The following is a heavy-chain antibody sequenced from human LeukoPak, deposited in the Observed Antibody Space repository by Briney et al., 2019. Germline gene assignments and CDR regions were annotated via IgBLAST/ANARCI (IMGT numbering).Heavy chain of an antibody. CDR1: GYTFISYD. D-gene: IGHD2-15*01. V-gene: IGHV1-18*01. Sequence: GASVKVSCKASGYTFISYDISWVRQAPGQGLEWMGWISAYNGNTNYAQKLQGRVTMTTDTSTSTAYMELRSLRSDDTAVYYCARVPNRYCSGGSCYSAPPDYWGQGTLVTVSS. CDR3: ARVPNRYCSGGSCYSAPPDY. CDR2: ISAYNGNT. J-gene: IGHJ4*02.